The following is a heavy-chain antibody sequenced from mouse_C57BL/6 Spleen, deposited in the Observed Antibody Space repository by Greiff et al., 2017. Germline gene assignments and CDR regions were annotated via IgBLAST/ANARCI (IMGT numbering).Heavy chain of an antibody. J-gene: IGHJ1*03. V-gene: IGHV1-62-2*01. CDR2: FYPGSGSI. CDR1: GYTFTEYT. D-gene: IGHD1-1*01. CDR3: ARHEEGYGSRDWYFDV. Sequence: QVQLQQSGAELVKPGASVKLSCKASGYTFTEYTIHWVKQRSGQGLEWIGWFYPGSGSIKYNEKFKDKATLTADKSSSTVYMELSRLTSEDSAVYFCARHEEGYGSRDWYFDVWGTGTTGTVSS.